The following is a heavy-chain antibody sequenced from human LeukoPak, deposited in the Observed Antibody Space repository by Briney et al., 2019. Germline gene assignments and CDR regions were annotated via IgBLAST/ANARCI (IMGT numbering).Heavy chain of an antibody. V-gene: IGHV1-2*02. J-gene: IGHJ4*02. CDR1: GYTFTGYY. CDR2: TKPSSGGT. CDR3: VRDTYYDFWSGYSFDY. Sequence: ASVKVSCKASGYTFTGYYMHWVRQAPGQGLEWMGWTKPSSGGTNYAQKFQGRVTMTRDTSISTAYMELSRLRSDDTAVYYCVRDTYYDFWSGYSFDYWGQGTLVIVSS. D-gene: IGHD3-3*01.